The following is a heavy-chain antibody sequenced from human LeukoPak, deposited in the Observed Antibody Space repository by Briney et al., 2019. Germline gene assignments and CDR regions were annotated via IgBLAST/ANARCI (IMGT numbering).Heavy chain of an antibody. D-gene: IGHD2-15*01. CDR3: YSATPDY. CDR1: GFSISGYW. J-gene: IGHJ4*02. CDR2: IKQDGSEK. Sequence: GGSLRLSCLASGFSISGYWMSWVRQAPGKGLEWVANIKQDGSEKNYVGSVKGRFTISRDNAKNSLYLEMDSLRAEDTAVYYCYSATPDYWGQGTLVTVSS. V-gene: IGHV3-7*01.